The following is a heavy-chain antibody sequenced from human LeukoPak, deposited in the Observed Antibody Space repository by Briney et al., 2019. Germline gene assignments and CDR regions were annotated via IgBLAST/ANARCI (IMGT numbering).Heavy chain of an antibody. V-gene: IGHV4-39*01. CDR1: GGSISSSSYY. CDR2: IYYSGST. Sequence: PSETLSLTCTVSGGSISSSSYYWGWIRQPPGKGLEWIGSIYYSGSTHYNPSLKSRFTISVDTSKNQFSLKLSSVTAADTAVYYCAIPRGYSYGYGEDYWGQGTLVTVSS. J-gene: IGHJ4*02. D-gene: IGHD5-18*01. CDR3: AIPRGYSYGYGEDY.